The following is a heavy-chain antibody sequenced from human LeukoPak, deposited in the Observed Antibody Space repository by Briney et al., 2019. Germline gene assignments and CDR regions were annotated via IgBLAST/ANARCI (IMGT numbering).Heavy chain of an antibody. CDR3: ARSYCSSTTCYAVGAFDV. Sequence: PSETLSLTCTVSGGSISRSDYYWGWVRQPPGKGLEWIGSISYSGSTYYNLSLKSRVTMFVDMSDNQFSLKLRSVTAADTAVYYCARSYCSSTTCYAVGAFDVWGQGTVVTVSS. CDR2: ISYSGST. J-gene: IGHJ3*01. CDR1: GGSISRSDYY. D-gene: IGHD2-2*01. V-gene: IGHV4-39*01.